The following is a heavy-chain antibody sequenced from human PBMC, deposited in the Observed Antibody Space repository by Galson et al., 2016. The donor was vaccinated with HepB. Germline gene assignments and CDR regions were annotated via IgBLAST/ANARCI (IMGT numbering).Heavy chain of an antibody. CDR1: GGSFSGYY. Sequence: SETLSLTCAVYGGSFSGYYWSWIRQPPGKGLEWIGEINHYGSTNDNPSLKSRVTISVDMSKNQFSLKLSSVTAADTAVYYCARAVPLSRQSSGYNYWGQGTLVTVSS. J-gene: IGHJ4*02. CDR3: ARAVPLSRQSSGYNY. D-gene: IGHD3-22*01. V-gene: IGHV4-34*01. CDR2: INHYGST.